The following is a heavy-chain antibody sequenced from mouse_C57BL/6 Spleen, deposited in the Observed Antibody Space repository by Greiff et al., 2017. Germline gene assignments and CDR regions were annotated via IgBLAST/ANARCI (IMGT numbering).Heavy chain of an antibody. CDR3: ASEDYGSSHYYFDY. CDR2: IYPGSGST. Sequence: QVQLQQPGAELVKPGASVKMSCKASGYTFTSYWITWVKQRPGQGLEWIGDIYPGSGSTNYNEKFKSKATLTVDTSSSTAYMQLSSLTSEDSAVYSCASEDYGSSHYYFDYWGPGTTLTVSS. V-gene: IGHV1-55*01. D-gene: IGHD1-1*01. J-gene: IGHJ2*01. CDR1: GYTFTSYW.